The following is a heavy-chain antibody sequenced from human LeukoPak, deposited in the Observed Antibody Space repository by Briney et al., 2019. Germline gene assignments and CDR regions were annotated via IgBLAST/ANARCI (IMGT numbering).Heavy chain of an antibody. CDR2: IGGGGENT. CDR3: AKVSTGSQDY. Sequence: GGSLRLSCAASGFTFNSYALSWVRQAPGKGLEWVSTIGGGGENTYYADSVKGRFTISRDSSKNTVYLHMKSLRAEDTAVYFCAKVSTGSQDYWGQGTLVTVTS. V-gene: IGHV3-23*01. D-gene: IGHD1-14*01. CDR1: GFTFNSYA. J-gene: IGHJ4*02.